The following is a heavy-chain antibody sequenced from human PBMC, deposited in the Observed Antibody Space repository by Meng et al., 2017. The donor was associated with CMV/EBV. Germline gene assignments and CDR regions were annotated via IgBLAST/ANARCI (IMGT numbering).Heavy chain of an antibody. V-gene: IGHV3-30-3*01. CDR2: ISYDGSNK. CDR1: GFTFSSYA. J-gene: IGHJ4*02. D-gene: IGHD3-22*01. CDR3: AGDLDSYDSSGYLLDY. Sequence: GESLKISCAASGFTFSSYAMHWVRQTPGKGLEWVAVISYDGSNKYYADSVKGRFTISRDNSKNTLYLQMNSLRAEDTAVYYCAGDLDSYDSSGYLLDYWGQGTLVTVSS.